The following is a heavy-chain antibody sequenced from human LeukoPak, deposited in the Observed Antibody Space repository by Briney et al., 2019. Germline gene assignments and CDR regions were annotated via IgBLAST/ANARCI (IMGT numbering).Heavy chain of an antibody. V-gene: IGHV4-59*01. CDR3: ASARVVDTTMSYYMDV. CDR1: GGSISHYY. D-gene: IGHD5-18*01. Sequence: PSETLSLTCTISGGSISHYYWNWIRQAPGKGLEWIGYFYYSGSTNYNPSLKSRVTISLDTSKNQFSLKLTSVTAADTAVYYCASARVVDTTMSYYMDVWGKGTTVTVSS. CDR2: FYYSGST. J-gene: IGHJ6*03.